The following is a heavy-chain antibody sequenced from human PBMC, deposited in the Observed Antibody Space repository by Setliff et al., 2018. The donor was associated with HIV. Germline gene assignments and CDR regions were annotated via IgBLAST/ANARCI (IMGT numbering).Heavy chain of an antibody. CDR2: IYSGGSST. V-gene: IGHV3-23*03. Sequence: GGSLRLSCAASGFTFSSYAMSWVRQAPGKGLEWVSVIYSGGSSTYYADSVKGRFTISRDDSKKTLYLQMNSLRVEDTAIYYCAKDPPLSYSSGWYHFDYWGQGTLVTVSS. CDR1: GFTFSSYA. CDR3: AKDPPLSYSSGWYHFDY. D-gene: IGHD6-19*01. J-gene: IGHJ4*02.